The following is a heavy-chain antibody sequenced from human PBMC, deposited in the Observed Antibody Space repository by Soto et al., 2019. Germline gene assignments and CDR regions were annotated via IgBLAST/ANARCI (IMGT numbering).Heavy chain of an antibody. CDR1: GYTFTAYY. J-gene: IGHJ6*02. Sequence: GASVKVSCKASGYTFTAYYMHWVRQAPGQGLEWMGWINPNSGGTNYAQKFQGRVTMTRDTSISTAYMELSRLRSDDTAVYYCASGEYSGYPYYYGMDVWGQGTTVTDSS. D-gene: IGHD5-12*01. V-gene: IGHV1-2*02. CDR3: ASGEYSGYPYYYGMDV. CDR2: INPNSGGT.